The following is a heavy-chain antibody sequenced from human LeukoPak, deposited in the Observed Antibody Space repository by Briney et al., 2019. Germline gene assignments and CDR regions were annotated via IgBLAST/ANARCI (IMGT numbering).Heavy chain of an antibody. D-gene: IGHD1-1*01. CDR1: GYTFTSYY. V-gene: IGHV1-46*01. CDR3: ARGRRAGTTGGPFDY. CDR2: VDRSGGTT. Sequence: ASVKVSCKASGYTFTSYYIHWVRQAPGQGLEWREIVDRSGGTTSYAQRFQGRVTMTRDTSTSTVYMELSSLRSEDAAMYYCARGRRAGTTGGPFDYWGQGTLVTVSS. J-gene: IGHJ4*02.